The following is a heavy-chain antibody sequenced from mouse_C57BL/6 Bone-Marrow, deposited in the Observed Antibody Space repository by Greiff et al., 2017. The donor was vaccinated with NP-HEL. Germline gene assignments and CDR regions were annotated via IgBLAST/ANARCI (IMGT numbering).Heavy chain of an antibody. Sequence: EVNLVESGGDLVKPGGSLKLSCAASGFTFSSYGMSWVRQTPDKRLAWVATISSGGSYTYYPDSVKGRFTISRDNAKNTLYLQMSSLKSEDTAMYYCARRWLLSWFAYWGQGTLVTVSA. CDR1: GFTFSSYG. J-gene: IGHJ3*01. D-gene: IGHD2-3*01. V-gene: IGHV5-6*01. CDR2: ISSGGSYT. CDR3: ARRWLLSWFAY.